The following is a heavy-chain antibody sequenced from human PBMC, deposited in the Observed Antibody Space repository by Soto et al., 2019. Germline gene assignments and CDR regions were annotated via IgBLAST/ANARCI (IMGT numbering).Heavy chain of an antibody. D-gene: IGHD3-10*01. V-gene: IGHV1-69*02. CDR3: ETSYGSGSTHFDS. J-gene: IGHJ4*02. CDR2: VNPIVGMS. Sequence: QVHLVQSGAEVKKPGSSVKVFCTASGVTFNSYTLNWVRQAPGQRLEWVGRVNPIVGMSSFASKFQGRVTMTADKSTSKAHRDLTGLKSEDTDVYYCETSYGSGSTHFDSCGQGTLVTVSS. CDR1: GVTFNSYT.